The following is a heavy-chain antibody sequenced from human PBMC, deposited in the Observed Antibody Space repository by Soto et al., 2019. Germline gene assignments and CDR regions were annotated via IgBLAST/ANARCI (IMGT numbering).Heavy chain of an antibody. CDR3: ARDLGNTGYPDAFDI. Sequence: EEQLVESGGGLVKPGESLRLSCAGYGFTFKTYSMNWVRQAPGKGLEWVSSISGSSSFIYYAESVRGRLTISRDNAKNSLSLQRNSLRVEDTAVYYCARDLGNTGYPDAFDIWGQVTMVTVSS. V-gene: IGHV3-21*01. J-gene: IGHJ3*02. CDR1: GFTFKTYS. CDR2: ISGSSSFI. D-gene: IGHD3-9*01.